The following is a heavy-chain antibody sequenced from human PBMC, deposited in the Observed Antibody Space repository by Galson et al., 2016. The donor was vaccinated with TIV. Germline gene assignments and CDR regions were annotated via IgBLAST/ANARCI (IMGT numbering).Heavy chain of an antibody. D-gene: IGHD5-18*01. J-gene: IGHJ3*02. Sequence: SVKVSCKASGGTFSSDAISWARQAPGQGLEWMGGIIPMFKIADYAQKFQGRVTISADEFPSAAYMELSSLRLEDTAVYYRARARGYNFENAFNIWGQGTKVTVSS. CDR2: IIPMFKIA. V-gene: IGHV1-69*13. CDR1: GGTFSSDA. CDR3: ARARGYNFENAFNI.